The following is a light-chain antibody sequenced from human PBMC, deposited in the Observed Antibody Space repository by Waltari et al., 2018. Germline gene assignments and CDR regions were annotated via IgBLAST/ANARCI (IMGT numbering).Light chain of an antibody. J-gene: IGLJ2*01. CDR2: NVS. Sequence: QSALTQPASVSGSPGQSITISCTGTSSDVGGYKDVSWYQQHPGKAPKLMIYNVSDRPSGVSNRFSGSKSGNTASLTISGLQAEDEADYYCNSYTSSSTLVFGGGTKLTVL. CDR1: SSDVGGYKD. V-gene: IGLV2-14*03. CDR3: NSYTSSSTLV.